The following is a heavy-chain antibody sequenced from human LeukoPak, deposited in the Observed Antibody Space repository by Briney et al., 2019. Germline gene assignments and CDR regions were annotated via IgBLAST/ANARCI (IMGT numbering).Heavy chain of an antibody. CDR3: ARDRAGTTLIRHHDYYYMDV. CDR2: IYSGGST. D-gene: IGHD1-1*01. J-gene: IGHJ6*03. Sequence: GGSLRLSCAASEFSVGSNYMTWVRQAPGKGLEWVSVIYSGGSTYYADSVKGRFTISRDNSQNTLYLQMDSLRPDDMGVYFCARDRAGTTLIRHHDYYYMDVWGKGTTVTVSS. CDR1: EFSVGSNY. V-gene: IGHV3-66*02.